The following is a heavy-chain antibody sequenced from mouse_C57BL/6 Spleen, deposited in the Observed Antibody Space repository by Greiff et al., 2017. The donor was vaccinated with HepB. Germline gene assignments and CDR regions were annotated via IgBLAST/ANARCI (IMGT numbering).Heavy chain of an antibody. CDR1: GYSFTDYN. D-gene: IGHD1-1*01. Sequence: VHVKQSGPELVKPGASVKISCKASGYSFTDYNMNWVKQSNGKSREWIGVINPNYGTTSYNQKFKGKATLTVDQSSSTAYMQLNSLTSEDSAVYYCARPSYGSTYYAMDYWGQGTSVTVSS. CDR3: ARPSYGSTYYAMDY. V-gene: IGHV1-39*01. J-gene: IGHJ4*01. CDR2: INPNYGTT.